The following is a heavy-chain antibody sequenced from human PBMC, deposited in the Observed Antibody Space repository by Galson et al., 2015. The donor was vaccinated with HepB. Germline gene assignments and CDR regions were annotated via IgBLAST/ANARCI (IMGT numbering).Heavy chain of an antibody. Sequence: SLRLSCAASGFTFSSYGLHWVRQTPGKGLDWVAVISYDGYNKYYANSVKGRFTISRDNSKNTLYLQMSSLRAEDTAVYYCARGPGRYSNSWHKFDYWGQGTLVTVSA. CDR1: GFTFSSYG. CDR2: ISYDGYNK. V-gene: IGHV3-30*03. D-gene: IGHD2/OR15-2a*01. CDR3: ARGPGRYSNSWHKFDY. J-gene: IGHJ4*02.